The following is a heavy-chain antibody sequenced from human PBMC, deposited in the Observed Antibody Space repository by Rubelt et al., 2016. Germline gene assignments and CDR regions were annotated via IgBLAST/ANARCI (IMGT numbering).Heavy chain of an antibody. J-gene: IGHJ4*02. CDR2: ISGSGGST. Sequence: GSLRLSCAASGFTFSSYAMSWVRQAPGKGLEWVSAISGSGGSTYYADSVKGRFTISRDNSKNTLYLQMNSLRAEDTAVYYCAKDRGNPDMTTVTSGVCDYWGQGTLVTVSS. CDR1: GFTFSSYA. V-gene: IGHV3-23*01. D-gene: IGHD4-17*01. CDR3: AKDRGNPDMTTVTSGVCDY.